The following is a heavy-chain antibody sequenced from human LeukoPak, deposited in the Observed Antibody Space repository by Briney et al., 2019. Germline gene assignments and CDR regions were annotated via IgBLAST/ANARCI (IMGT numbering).Heavy chain of an antibody. J-gene: IGHJ3*02. CDR3: TRRRESPFDI. V-gene: IGHV3-73*01. CDR1: GFTFSGSA. Sequence: GGSLRLSCAASGFTFSGSAMHWVRQASGKGLEWVGRIRSKANSYATAYAASVKGRFTISRDDSKNTAYLQMNSLKTEDTAVYYCTRRRESPFDIWGQGTMVTVSS. CDR2: IRSKANSYAT.